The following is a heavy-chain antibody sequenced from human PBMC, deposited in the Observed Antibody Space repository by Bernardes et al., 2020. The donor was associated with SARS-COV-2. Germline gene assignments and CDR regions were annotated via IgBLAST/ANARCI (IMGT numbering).Heavy chain of an antibody. CDR3: ARDKLGWYCSGGSCYYYYGMDV. J-gene: IGHJ6*02. CDR2: ISAYNGNT. Sequence: ASVKVSCKASGYTFTSYGISWVRQAPGQGLEWMGWISAYNGNTNYAQKLQARVTMTPDTSTSSAYMELRSLRSDDTAVYYCARDKLGWYCSGGSCYYYYGMDVWGQGTTVTVSS. D-gene: IGHD2-15*01. CDR1: GYTFTSYG. V-gene: IGHV1-18*04.